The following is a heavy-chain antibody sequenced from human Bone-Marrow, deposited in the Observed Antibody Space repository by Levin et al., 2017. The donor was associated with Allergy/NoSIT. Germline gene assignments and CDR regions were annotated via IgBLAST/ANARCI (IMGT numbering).Heavy chain of an antibody. J-gene: IGHJ4*02. CDR2: INQDGSET. CDR1: GFTFRNYW. Sequence: LSLTCAASGFTFRNYWMSWVRQAPGQGLEWVANINQDGSETHYVDSVKGRVTISRDNAKNSLYLQMNSLRAEDTAVYYCATDWGFDYAYNFDYWGQGTLVTVSS. CDR3: ATDWGFDYAYNFDY. V-gene: IGHV3-7*01. D-gene: IGHD5-24*01.